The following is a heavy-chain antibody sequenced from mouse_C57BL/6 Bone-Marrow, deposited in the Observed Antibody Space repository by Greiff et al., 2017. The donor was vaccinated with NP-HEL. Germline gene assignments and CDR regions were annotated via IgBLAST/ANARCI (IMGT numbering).Heavy chain of an antibody. CDR3: TREVAQATFYYAMDY. V-gene: IGHV5-9-1*02. Sequence: EVKLVESGEGLVKPGGSLKLSCAASGFTFSSYAMSWVRQTPEKRLEWVAYISSGGDYIYYVDTVKGRFTISRDNARNTLYLQMSSQKYEDTAMYYCTREVAQATFYYAMDYWGQGTSVTVSS. J-gene: IGHJ4*01. CDR1: GFTFSSYA. CDR2: ISSGGDYI. D-gene: IGHD3-2*02.